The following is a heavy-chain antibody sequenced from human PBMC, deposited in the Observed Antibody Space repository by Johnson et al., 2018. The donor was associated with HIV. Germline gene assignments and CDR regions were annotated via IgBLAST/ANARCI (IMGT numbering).Heavy chain of an antibody. D-gene: IGHD3-22*01. Sequence: QVQLVESGGGVVQPGRSLRLSCAPSGFTFSSYAMHWVRQAPGKGLEWVAVISYDGNIKYYADSVQGRFTISRDNSKNTLYLQMNSLRAEDTAVYYCARAGYYYDSSGIFIPQDAFDIWGQGTMVTVSS. V-gene: IGHV3-30-3*01. J-gene: IGHJ3*02. CDR1: GFTFSSYA. CDR2: ISYDGNIK. CDR3: ARAGYYYDSSGIFIPQDAFDI.